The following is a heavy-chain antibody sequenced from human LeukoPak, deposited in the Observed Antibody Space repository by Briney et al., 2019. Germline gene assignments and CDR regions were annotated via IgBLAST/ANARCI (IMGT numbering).Heavy chain of an antibody. D-gene: IGHD5-24*01. Sequence: GESLKISCKGSAYSFTRYWIGWVRQMPGKGLEWMGIIYPGDSDTRYSPSFQGQVTISADKSISTAYLQWSSLKASDTAMYYCARQSRSDGYNFDYWGQGTLVTVSS. V-gene: IGHV5-51*01. CDR1: AYSFTRYW. J-gene: IGHJ4*02. CDR2: IYPGDSDT. CDR3: ARQSRSDGYNFDY.